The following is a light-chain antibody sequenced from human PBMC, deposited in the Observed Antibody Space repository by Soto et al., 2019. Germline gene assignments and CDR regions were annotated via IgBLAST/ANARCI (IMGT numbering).Light chain of an antibody. J-gene: IGKJ5*01. CDR3: QQRSNWPPIT. CDR1: QSVSSS. Sequence: EIVLTQSPATLSLSPGERATLSCRASQSVSSSLAWYQQKPGQSPRLLIYDTSNRATGIPARSSGSGSGTDFTLTISSLEPEDFAVYYCQQRSNWPPITFGQGTRLEI. CDR2: DTS. V-gene: IGKV3-11*01.